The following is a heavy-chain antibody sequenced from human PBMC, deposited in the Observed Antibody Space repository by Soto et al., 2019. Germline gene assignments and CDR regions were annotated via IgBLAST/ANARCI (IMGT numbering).Heavy chain of an antibody. CDR3: AKDNGIYGWDY. D-gene: IGHD1-26*01. CDR2: ISWNSGRI. CDR1: GFTFDDYA. V-gene: IGHV3-9*01. Sequence: EVQLVESGGGLVQPGRSLRLSCAASGFTFDDYAMHWVRQAPGKGLEWVSGISWNSGRIDYGDSVKGRFTISRDNAKKSLFLQMNSLRAEDTAFYYCAKDNGIYGWDYWGQGTLVTVSS. J-gene: IGHJ4*02.